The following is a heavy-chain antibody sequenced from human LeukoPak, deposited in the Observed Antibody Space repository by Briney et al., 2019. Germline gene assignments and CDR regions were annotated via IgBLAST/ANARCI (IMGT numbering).Heavy chain of an antibody. D-gene: IGHD3-22*01. CDR3: ARAPFYYESSVYTYFDG. Sequence: GGSLRLSCDTSGFTVSRNYMSWVRQAPGKGVEWVSVMYTGGSTYYADSVKGRFTISRDNSKNTMYLQMNSLRAEDTALYYCARAPFYYESSVYTYFDGWGQGNLVTVSS. V-gene: IGHV3-66*02. CDR1: GFTVSRNY. J-gene: IGHJ4*02. CDR2: MYTGGST.